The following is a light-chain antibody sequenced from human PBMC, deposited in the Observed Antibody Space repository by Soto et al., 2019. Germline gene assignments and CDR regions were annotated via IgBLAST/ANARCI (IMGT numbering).Light chain of an antibody. CDR2: RSS. J-gene: IGKJ1*01. V-gene: IGKV1-5*03. CDR1: QTISNY. Sequence: DIQMTQSPSTLSASVGDRVTITCRASQTISNYLTWYQQRPGKAPKLLIYRSSILQNGVPSRFSGRGSGTEFLLTFRGLQPDDFATSYCQQYYIYATFGQGTRVEI. CDR3: QQYYIYAT.